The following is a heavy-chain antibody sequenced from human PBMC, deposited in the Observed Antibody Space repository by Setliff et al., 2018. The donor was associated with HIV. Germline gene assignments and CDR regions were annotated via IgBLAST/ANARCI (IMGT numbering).Heavy chain of an antibody. J-gene: IGHJ5*02. Sequence: PGESLKISCVASGFDFSGYSMPWVRQAPGKGPEWVAAISHDAVKTYYADAVRGRFIISRDNSKNTVYLQMNNLRVDDTAVYYCVRIGHGYSFANGFDPWGQGTPVTVSS. CDR2: ISHDAVKT. CDR1: GFDFSGYS. CDR3: VRIGHGYSFANGFDP. V-gene: IGHV3-30*04. D-gene: IGHD5-18*01.